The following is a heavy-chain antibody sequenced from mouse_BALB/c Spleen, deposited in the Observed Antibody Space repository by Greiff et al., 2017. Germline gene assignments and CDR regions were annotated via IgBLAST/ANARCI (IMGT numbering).Heavy chain of an antibody. CDR3: ASGTTAPY. Sequence: EVQLQQSGAELVRPGALVKLSCKASGFNIKDYYMHWVKQRPEQGLVWIGWIDPENGNTIYDPKFQGKASITADTSSNTAYLQLSSLTSEDTAVYYCASGTTAPYWGQGTLVTVSA. V-gene: IGHV14-1*02. CDR1: GFNIKDYY. D-gene: IGHD1-2*01. CDR2: IDPENGNT. J-gene: IGHJ3*01.